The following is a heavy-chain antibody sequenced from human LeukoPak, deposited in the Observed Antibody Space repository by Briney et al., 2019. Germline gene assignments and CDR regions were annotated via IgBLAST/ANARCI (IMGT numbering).Heavy chain of an antibody. V-gene: IGHV3-64*02. D-gene: IGHD6-19*01. CDR1: GFTFSSYA. J-gene: IGHJ4*02. Sequence: GGSLRLSCAASGFTFSSYAMHWVRQAPGKGLEYVSAISSNGGSTYYADSVKGRFTISRDNSRNTLYLQMGSLRAEDMAVYYCARGPSVPGIAVAVGLDYWGQGTLVTVSS. CDR3: ARGPSVPGIAVAVGLDY. CDR2: ISSNGGST.